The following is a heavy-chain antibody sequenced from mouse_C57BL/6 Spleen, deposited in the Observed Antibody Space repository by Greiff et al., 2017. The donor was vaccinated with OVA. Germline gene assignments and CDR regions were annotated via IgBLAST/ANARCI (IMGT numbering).Heavy chain of an antibody. CDR3: TVYYDYDASFAY. J-gene: IGHJ3*01. V-gene: IGHV5-9-1*02. D-gene: IGHD2-4*01. Sequence: EVQLVESGEGLVKPGGSLKLSCAASGFTFSSYAMSWVRQTPEKRLEWVAYISSGGDYIYYADTVKGRFTISRDNARNTLYLQMSSLKSEDTAMYYCTVYYDYDASFAYWGQGTLVTVSA. CDR2: ISSGGDYI. CDR1: GFTFSSYA.